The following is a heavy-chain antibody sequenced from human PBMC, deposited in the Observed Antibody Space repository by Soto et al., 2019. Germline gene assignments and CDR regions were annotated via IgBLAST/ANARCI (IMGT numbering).Heavy chain of an antibody. V-gene: IGHV3-30*18. J-gene: IGHJ6*02. CDR2: ISYDGSNK. CDR3: AKIADSGSYKYHYYYYYGMDV. D-gene: IGHD1-26*01. Sequence: GGSLRLSCAASGFTFSSYGMHWVRQAPGKGLEWVAVISYDGSNKYYADSVKGRFTISRDNSKNTLYLQMNSLRAEDTAVYYCAKIADSGSYKYHYYYYYGMDVWGQGTTVTVSS. CDR1: GFTFSSYG.